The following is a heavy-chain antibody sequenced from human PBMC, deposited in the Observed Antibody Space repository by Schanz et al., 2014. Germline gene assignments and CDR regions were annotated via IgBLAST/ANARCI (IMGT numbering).Heavy chain of an antibody. D-gene: IGHD3-9*01. CDR2: ISAYNGNT. Sequence: QVQLVQSGAEVKKPGASVRVSCKASGYTFTTYAMSWVRQAPGQGLEWVGWISAYNGNTKYPQKLQGRVTMTTDTSTSTAYMELRRLRSDDAAVYYCARDAADFYDILTEEDYWGQGTLVTVSS. J-gene: IGHJ4*02. CDR1: GYTFTTYA. V-gene: IGHV1-18*01. CDR3: ARDAADFYDILTEEDY.